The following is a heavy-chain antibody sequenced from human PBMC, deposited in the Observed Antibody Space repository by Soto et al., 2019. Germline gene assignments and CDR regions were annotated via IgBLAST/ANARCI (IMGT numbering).Heavy chain of an antibody. CDR3: AHSRNLITEDAQVGDFDY. J-gene: IGHJ4*02. D-gene: IGHD3-10*01. Sequence: QINLKESGPTLVQPTQTLTLTCSFSGFSLTTAGVGVGWVRQSPGEALDWLALIYWDDDERYSPALKTRLTITKDTSKNQVVLKMTNMAPVDTATYYCAHSRNLITEDAQVGDFDYWGQGTLVTVSS. CDR1: GFSLTTAGVG. V-gene: IGHV2-5*02. CDR2: IYWDDDE.